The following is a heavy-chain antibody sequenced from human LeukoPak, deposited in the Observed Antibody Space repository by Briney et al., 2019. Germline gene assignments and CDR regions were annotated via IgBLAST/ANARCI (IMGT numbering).Heavy chain of an antibody. CDR3: AKESYCSSSSCSQGGFDP. V-gene: IGHV3-23*01. CDR1: GFTFTTYA. CDR2: VSGSGGRT. Sequence: GGSLRLSCATSGFTFTTYAMGWVRQAPGTGLEWVSAVSGSGGRTFYADSVKGRFTISRDNSKNTLYLQMNSLRADDTAVYYCAKESYCSSSSCSQGGFDPWGQGTLVTVSS. J-gene: IGHJ5*02. D-gene: IGHD2-2*01.